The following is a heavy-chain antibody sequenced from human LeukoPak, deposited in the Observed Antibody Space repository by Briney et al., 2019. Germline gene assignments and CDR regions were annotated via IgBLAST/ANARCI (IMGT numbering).Heavy chain of an antibody. D-gene: IGHD2-2*01. CDR2: ISSSSSYI. Sequence: GGSLRLSCAASGFTFSSYSMNWVRQAPGKGLEWVSSISSSSSYIYYADPVKGRFTISRDNAKNSLYLQMNSLRAEDTAVYYCARDLLGLPAATTIGYWGQGTLVAVSS. CDR3: ARDLLGLPAATTIGY. J-gene: IGHJ4*02. CDR1: GFTFSSYS. V-gene: IGHV3-21*01.